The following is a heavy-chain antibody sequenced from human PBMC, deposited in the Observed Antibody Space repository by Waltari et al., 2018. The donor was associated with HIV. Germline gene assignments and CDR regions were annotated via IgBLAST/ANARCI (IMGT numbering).Heavy chain of an antibody. D-gene: IGHD5-12*01. J-gene: IGHJ3*02. CDR2: ISGNGGTT. Sequence: EVQLLESGGGLVQPGGSLSLSCATSGFTFSSYGMSWVRQAPGKGLEWVSVISGNGGTTYYADSVKGRFTISRDNSKNTLYLQMHSLRADDTAIYYCAHGGWLQLRAGLDIWGQGTMVTVSS. CDR3: AHGGWLQLRAGLDI. V-gene: IGHV3-23*01. CDR1: GFTFSSYG.